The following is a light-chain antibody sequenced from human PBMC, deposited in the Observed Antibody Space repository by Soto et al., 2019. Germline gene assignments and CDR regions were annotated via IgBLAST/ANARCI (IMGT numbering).Light chain of an antibody. V-gene: IGKV3-11*01. CDR1: QSVSTY. Sequence: EVVLTQSPDTLSLSPCDRATISCRASQSVSTYLAWYQQKPGQAPRLLIYDASNRATGIPARFSGSGSGTDFTLTISSLEPEDFAVYYCQQRSDWPPITFGQGTRLEIK. CDR2: DAS. CDR3: QQRSDWPPIT. J-gene: IGKJ5*01.